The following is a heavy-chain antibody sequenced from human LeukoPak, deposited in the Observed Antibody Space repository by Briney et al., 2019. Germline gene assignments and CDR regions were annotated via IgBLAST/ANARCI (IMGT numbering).Heavy chain of an antibody. CDR2: IWYDGSNK. D-gene: IGHD6-19*01. V-gene: IGHV3-33*01. Sequence: GRSLRLSCAASGFTFSSYGMHWVRQAPGKGLEWVAVIWYDGSNKYYADSVKGRFTISRENSKNTLYLQMNSLRAEDTAVYYCARAGQWLAPGGVDYWGQGTLVTVSS. J-gene: IGHJ4*02. CDR3: ARAGQWLAPGGVDY. CDR1: GFTFSSYG.